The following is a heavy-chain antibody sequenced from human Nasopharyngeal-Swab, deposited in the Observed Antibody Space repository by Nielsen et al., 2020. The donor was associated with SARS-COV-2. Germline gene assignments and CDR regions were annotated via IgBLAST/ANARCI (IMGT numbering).Heavy chain of an antibody. D-gene: IGHD6-13*01. J-gene: IGHJ4*02. V-gene: IGHV4-39*07. CDR2: INHSGST. CDR1: GSSISSGGYY. Sequence: SETLSLTCTVSGSSISSGGYYWSWIRQPPGKGLEWIGEINHSGSTNYNPSLKSRVTISVDTSKNQFSLKLTSVTAADTAVYYCARGQGIAAAAPFDYWGQGTLVTVSS. CDR3: ARGQGIAAAAPFDY.